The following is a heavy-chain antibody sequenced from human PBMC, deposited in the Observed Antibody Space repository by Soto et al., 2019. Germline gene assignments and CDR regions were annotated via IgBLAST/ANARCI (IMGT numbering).Heavy chain of an antibody. CDR1: GFTFSSYS. CDR3: ARDRGSGSYFFDY. D-gene: IGHD3-10*01. V-gene: IGHV3-21*01. Sequence: LRLSCAASGFTFSSYSMNWVRQAPGKGLEWVSSISSSSSYIYYADSVKGRFTISRDNAKNSLYLQMNSLRAEDTAVYYCARDRGSGSYFFDYWGQGTLVTVSS. CDR2: ISSSSSYI. J-gene: IGHJ4*02.